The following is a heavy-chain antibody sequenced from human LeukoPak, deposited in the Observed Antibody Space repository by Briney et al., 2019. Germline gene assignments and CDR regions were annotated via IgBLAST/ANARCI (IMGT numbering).Heavy chain of an antibody. Sequence: GGSLRLSCAASGFTFSNYAISWVRQAPGKGLEWVSGISGSGGRIYYADSVKGRFTIPRDNSKNTLYLQMNSLRAEDTAVYYYAKDIEACAGDCYHQIDYWGQGTLVTVSS. V-gene: IGHV3-23*01. CDR2: ISGSGGRI. CDR3: AKDIEACAGDCYHQIDY. D-gene: IGHD2-21*02. J-gene: IGHJ4*02. CDR1: GFTFSNYA.